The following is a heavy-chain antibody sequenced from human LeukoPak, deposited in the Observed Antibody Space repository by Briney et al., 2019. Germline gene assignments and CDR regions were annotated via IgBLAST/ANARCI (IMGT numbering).Heavy chain of an antibody. Sequence: TSETLSLTCTVSGYSISSGYYWGWIRQPPGKGLEWIGSIYHSGSTYYNPSLKSRVTISVDTSKNQFSLKLSSVTAADTAVYYCARLGRYDSSGPGGYWGQGTLVTVSS. CDR2: IYHSGST. D-gene: IGHD3-22*01. CDR3: ARLGRYDSSGPGGY. V-gene: IGHV4-38-2*02. CDR1: GYSISSGYY. J-gene: IGHJ4*02.